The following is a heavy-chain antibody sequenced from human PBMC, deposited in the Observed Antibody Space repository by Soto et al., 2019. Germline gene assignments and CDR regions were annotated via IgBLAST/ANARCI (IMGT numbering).Heavy chain of an antibody. J-gene: IGHJ6*03. V-gene: IGHV1-18*01. CDR2: ISAYNGNT. CDR1: GYTFTSYG. D-gene: IGHD2-2*01. Sequence: ASVKVSCKASGYTFTSYGISWVRQAPGQGLEWMGWISAYNGNTNYAQKLQGRVTMTTDTSTSTAYMELRSLRSDDTAVYYCAREAVGFLNSYHNHRYYISVSAKRSSDPVS. CDR3: AREAVGFLNSYHNHRYYISV.